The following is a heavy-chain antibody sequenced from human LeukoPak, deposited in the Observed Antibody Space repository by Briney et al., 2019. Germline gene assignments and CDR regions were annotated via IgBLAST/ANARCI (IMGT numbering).Heavy chain of an antibody. CDR1: GGSISTDTYY. CDR3: ARDNWNYDGNFFDY. Sequence: PSETLSLTCSVSGGSISTDTYYWGWIRQPPGKGLEWIGTIYYSGSTYYNPSLKSRVTMSVDTSKNQFSLNLTSVTAADTAVYYCARDNWNYDGNFFDYWGQGTLVTVSS. V-gene: IGHV4-39*02. CDR2: IYYSGST. D-gene: IGHD1-7*01. J-gene: IGHJ4*02.